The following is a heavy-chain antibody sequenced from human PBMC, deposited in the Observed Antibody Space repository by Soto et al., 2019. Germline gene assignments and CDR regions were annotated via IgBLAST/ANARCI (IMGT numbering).Heavy chain of an antibody. CDR1: GYTFTSYY. J-gene: IGHJ4*02. Sequence: QVQLVQSGAEVKKPGASVKVSCKASGYTFTSYYMHWVRQAPGQGLEWMGIINPSGGSTTYAQKFQGRVTMTRDTSTSTVYMELSSLRSEDTAVYYCTRELFTGMVATGYWGQGTLVTVSS. CDR2: INPSGGST. CDR3: TRELFTGMVATGY. V-gene: IGHV1-46*01. D-gene: IGHD5-12*01.